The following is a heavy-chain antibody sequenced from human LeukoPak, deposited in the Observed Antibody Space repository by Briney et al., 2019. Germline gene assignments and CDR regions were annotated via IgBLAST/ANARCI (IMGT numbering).Heavy chain of an antibody. CDR1: GFTVSAIY. CDR2: IYSGGTT. V-gene: IGHV3-66*01. J-gene: IGHJ4*02. CDR3: ARGAIGAAGRLDY. Sequence: TGGSLRLSCAASGFTVSAIYMNWVRQAPGKGLEWVSVIYSGGTTYYADSVKGRFTISRDNLKNTLYLQLNSLRVEDTAVYYCARGAIGAAGRLDYWGQGTLVTVSS. D-gene: IGHD6-13*01.